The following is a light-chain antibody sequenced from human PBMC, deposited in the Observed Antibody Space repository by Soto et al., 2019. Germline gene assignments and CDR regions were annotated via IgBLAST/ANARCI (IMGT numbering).Light chain of an antibody. CDR2: AAS. CDR1: QSISNY. J-gene: IGKJ1*01. V-gene: IGKV1-39*01. Sequence: DLQMTQSPSSLSASVGDRVTVTCRASQSISNYVNWYQQKSGKAPKLLMYAASSLQSGVPSRFSGSGSGTDFTLTISSLQAEDFATYYCQQTFRSPWTFGQGTKVEI. CDR3: QQTFRSPWT.